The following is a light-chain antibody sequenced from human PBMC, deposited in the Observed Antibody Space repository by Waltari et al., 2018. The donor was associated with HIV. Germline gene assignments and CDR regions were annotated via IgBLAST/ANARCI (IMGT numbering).Light chain of an antibody. CDR2: RAS. CDR3: QQYQSYSLFM. Sequence: DLQVTQLPSTLTASPGARVSITCRVSQTIDNYLAWYQQRPGEAPNPPIYRASTLESGVPSRFSGSGSGTDFTLTINNLQPNDSATYYCQQYQSYSLFMFGPGTKVEIK. CDR1: QTIDNY. J-gene: IGKJ1*01. V-gene: IGKV1-5*03.